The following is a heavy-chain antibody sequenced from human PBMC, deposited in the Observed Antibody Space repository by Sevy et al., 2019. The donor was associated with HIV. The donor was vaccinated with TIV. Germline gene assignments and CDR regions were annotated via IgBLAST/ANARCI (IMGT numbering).Heavy chain of an antibody. J-gene: IGHJ3*02. CDR3: ASCGTARSSSYGAFDI. CDR2: IYPGDSDT. CDR1: GYSFTSYW. V-gene: IGHV5-51*01. Sequence: GESLKISCKGSGYSFTSYWIGWVRQMPGKGLEWMGIIYPGDSDTRYSPSFQGQVTISADKSISTAYRQWSSLKASDTAVYYCASCGTARSSSYGAFDIWGQGTMVTVSS. D-gene: IGHD6-6*01.